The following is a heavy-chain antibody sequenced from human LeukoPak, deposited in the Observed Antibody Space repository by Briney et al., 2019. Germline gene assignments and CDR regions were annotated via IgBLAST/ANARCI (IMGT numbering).Heavy chain of an antibody. CDR2: IYSGGST. CDR3: ARGPQNSMIVVVID. V-gene: IGHV3-66*01. J-gene: IGHJ4*02. D-gene: IGHD3-22*01. CDR1: GFTVSSNY. Sequence: PGGSLRLSCAASGFTVSSNYMSWVRQAPGKGLEWVSVIYSGGSTYYPDSVKGRFTISRDNSKNTLYLQMNSLRAEDTAVYYCARGPQNSMIVVVIDWGQGTLVTVSS.